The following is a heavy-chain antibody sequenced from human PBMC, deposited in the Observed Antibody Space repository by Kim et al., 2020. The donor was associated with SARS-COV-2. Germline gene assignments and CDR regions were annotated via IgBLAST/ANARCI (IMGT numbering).Heavy chain of an antibody. V-gene: IGHV3-23*01. CDR3: ARGYYGSSYYFDY. D-gene: IGHD6-6*01. J-gene: IGHJ4*02. Sequence: YYADPVQGRFTISRDNSKNTWYLQMNRLRVEDTAVYYCARGYYGSSYYFDYWGQGTLVTVYS.